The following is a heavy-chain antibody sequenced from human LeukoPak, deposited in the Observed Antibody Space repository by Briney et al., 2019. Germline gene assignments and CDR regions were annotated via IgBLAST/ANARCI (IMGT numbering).Heavy chain of an antibody. Sequence: SQTLSLTCSVSGGSISSGGHYWSWIRQHPGQGLEWIGYIYYSGSTYYNPSLKSRVNISMGTSKNQFSLKVNSVTAADTAVYYCARDLVVWGQGTLVTVSS. D-gene: IGHD2-15*01. J-gene: IGHJ4*02. CDR1: GGSISSGGHY. CDR3: ARDLVV. V-gene: IGHV4-31*03. CDR2: IYYSGST.